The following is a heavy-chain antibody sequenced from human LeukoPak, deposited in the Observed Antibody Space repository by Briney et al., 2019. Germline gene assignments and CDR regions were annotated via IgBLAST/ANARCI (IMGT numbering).Heavy chain of an antibody. V-gene: IGHV4-34*01. CDR1: GGSFSGYY. J-gene: IGHJ5*02. Sequence: SETLSLTCAVYGGSFSGYYWSWIRQPPGKGLEWIGEINHSGSTNYNPSLKSRVTISVDTSKNQFSLKLSSVTAADTAVYYCARHPMVRGVTTENWFDPWGQGPLVTVSS. D-gene: IGHD3-10*01. CDR2: INHSGST. CDR3: ARHPMVRGVTTENWFDP.